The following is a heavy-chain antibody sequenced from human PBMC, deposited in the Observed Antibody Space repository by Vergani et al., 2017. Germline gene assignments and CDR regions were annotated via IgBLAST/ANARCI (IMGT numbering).Heavy chain of an antibody. Sequence: EVQLVESGGGLVQPGGSLRLSCAASGFTFSSYEMNWVRQAPGKGLEWVSYISSSGSTIYYADSVKGRFTISRDNAKNSLYLQMNSLRAEDTAVYYCASGCSSTSCYTSEYFQHWGQGTLVTVSS. D-gene: IGHD2-2*02. CDR2: ISSSGSTI. CDR3: ASGCSSTSCYTSEYFQH. V-gene: IGHV3-48*03. J-gene: IGHJ1*01. CDR1: GFTFSSYE.